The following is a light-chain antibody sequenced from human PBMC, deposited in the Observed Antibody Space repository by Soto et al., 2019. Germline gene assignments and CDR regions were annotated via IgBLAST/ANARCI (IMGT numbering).Light chain of an antibody. CDR1: QDINKN. CDR3: QQYESLPLT. CDR2: DAS. J-gene: IGKJ5*01. Sequence: DIQMTQSPSSLSASVGDRFTITCQASQDINKNLIWYQQKPGKXPKXXIYDASDLETGVPSRFSESGSGTGFTLNLSSLQPEDGATYDGQQYESLPLTFGQGTRLEIK. V-gene: IGKV1-33*01.